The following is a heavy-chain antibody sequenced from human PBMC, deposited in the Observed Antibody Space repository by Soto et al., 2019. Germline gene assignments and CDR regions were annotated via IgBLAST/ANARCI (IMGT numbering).Heavy chain of an antibody. Sequence: ASVKVSCKASGYTFTSYLIHWLRQAPGQGLEWMGIINPSGGSANYAQKFQGRVTMTRDTSTSTVCMELSSLRSEDTAVYYCARVLGGATPFFVYWGQGTLVTV. V-gene: IGHV1-46*01. CDR1: GYTFTSYL. D-gene: IGHD1-26*01. J-gene: IGHJ4*02. CDR3: ARVLGGATPFFVY. CDR2: INPSGGSA.